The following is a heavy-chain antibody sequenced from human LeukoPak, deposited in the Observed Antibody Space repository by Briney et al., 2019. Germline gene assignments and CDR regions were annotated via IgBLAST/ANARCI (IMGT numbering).Heavy chain of an antibody. CDR1: GFTFSSYS. V-gene: IGHV3-48*04. CDR2: ISSSGGAI. J-gene: IGHJ4*02. D-gene: IGHD3-10*01. CDR3: ARDGDPGSYYIDY. Sequence: GGSLRLSCAASGFTFSSYSMNWVRQAPGKGLEWVSYISSSGGAIYFADSVKGRFTIARDNAKKSLHLQMNSLRAEDTAVYYCARDGDPGSYYIDYWGQGTLVTVSS.